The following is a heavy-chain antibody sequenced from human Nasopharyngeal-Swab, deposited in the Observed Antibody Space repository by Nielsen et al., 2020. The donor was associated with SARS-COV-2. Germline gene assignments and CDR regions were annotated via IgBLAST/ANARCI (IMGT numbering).Heavy chain of an antibody. CDR2: INPNSGAT. V-gene: IGHV1-2*06. J-gene: IGHJ4*02. Sequence: ASVKVSCKTSGYTFTGYYIQWVRQAPGQGLEWMGRINPNSGATKSAQRFQGRVTMTSDTSISTAYMDLSSLTSDDTALYYCAREHPTTRASDYWGQGTLVNVSS. D-gene: IGHD4-11*01. CDR3: AREHPTTRASDY. CDR1: GYTFTGYY.